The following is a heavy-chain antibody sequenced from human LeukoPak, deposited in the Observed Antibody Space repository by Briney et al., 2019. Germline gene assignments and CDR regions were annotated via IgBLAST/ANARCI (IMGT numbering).Heavy chain of an antibody. V-gene: IGHV3-33*01. CDR3: ARDFPPVAGDYYHGMDV. J-gene: IGHJ6*02. D-gene: IGHD6-19*01. CDR1: GFTFSSYG. Sequence: GGSLTVSCAASGFTFSSYGMHWVRQAPGKGLEWVVVIWYDGSNKYHADSVKGRFTISRDNSKNTLYLQMNSLRAEDTAVYYCARDFPPVAGDYYHGMDVWGQGTPVSVSS. CDR2: IWYDGSNK.